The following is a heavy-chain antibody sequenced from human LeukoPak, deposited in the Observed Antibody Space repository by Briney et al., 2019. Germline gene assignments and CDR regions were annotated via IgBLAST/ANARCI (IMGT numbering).Heavy chain of an antibody. CDR2: ISYDGSNK. Sequence: PGGSLRLSCAASGFTFSSYGMHWVRQAPGKGLEWVAVISYDGSNKYYADSVKGRFTISRDNSKNTLYLQMNSLRAEDTAVYSCAKEEQVSPSIYVYYYYYGMDVWGQGTTVTVSS. CDR3: AKEEQVSPSIYVYYYYYGMDV. J-gene: IGHJ6*02. D-gene: IGHD2/OR15-2a*01. CDR1: GFTFSSYG. V-gene: IGHV3-30*18.